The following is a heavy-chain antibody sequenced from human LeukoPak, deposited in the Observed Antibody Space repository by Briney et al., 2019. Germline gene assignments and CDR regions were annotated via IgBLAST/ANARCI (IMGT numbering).Heavy chain of an antibody. V-gene: IGHV4-34*01. CDR1: GGSIGSYY. CDR2: INHSGST. CDR3: ARVSLRFGELMY. J-gene: IGHJ4*02. Sequence: PSETLSLTCTVSGGSIGSYYWSWIRQPPGKGLEWIGEINHSGSTNYNPSLKSRLTIPVDTSKNQFSLKLSSVTAADTAVYYCARVSLRFGELMYWGQGTLVTVSS. D-gene: IGHD3-10*01.